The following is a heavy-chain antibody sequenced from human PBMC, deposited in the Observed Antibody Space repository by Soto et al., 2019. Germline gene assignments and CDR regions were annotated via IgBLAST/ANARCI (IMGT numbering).Heavy chain of an antibody. V-gene: IGHV1-69*13. CDR2: IIPIFGTA. J-gene: IGHJ6*02. CDR1: GGTFSSYA. CDR3: ATVPRIQLWFAYYYGMDV. Sequence: ASVKVSCKASGGTFSSYAISWVRQAPGQGLEWMGGIIPIFGTANYAQKFQGRVTITADESTSTAYMELSSLRSEDTAVYYCATVPRIQLWFAYYYGMDVWGQGTTVTVSS. D-gene: IGHD5-18*01.